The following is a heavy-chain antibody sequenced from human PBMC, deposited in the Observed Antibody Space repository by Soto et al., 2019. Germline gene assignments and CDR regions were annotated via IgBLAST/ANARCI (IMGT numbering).Heavy chain of an antibody. V-gene: IGHV3-30*18. CDR2: ISYDGSNK. CDR1: GFTFSSYG. J-gene: IGHJ6*02. D-gene: IGHD6-13*01. Sequence: GGSLRLSCAASGFTFSSYGMHWVRQAPGKGLEWVAVISYDGSNKYYADSVKGRFTISRDNSKNTLYLQMNSLRAEDTAVYYCAKSFAAAAGTGRYYYYGMDVWGQGTTVTVSS. CDR3: AKSFAAAAGTGRYYYYGMDV.